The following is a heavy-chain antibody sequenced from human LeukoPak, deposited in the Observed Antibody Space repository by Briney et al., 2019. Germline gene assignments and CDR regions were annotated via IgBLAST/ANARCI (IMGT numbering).Heavy chain of an antibody. CDR1: GFTFSIYA. Sequence: GGSLRLSCAASGFTFSIYAMSWVRQAPGKGLEWVSAISGSGGSTYYADSVKGRFTISRDNSKNTLYLQMNSLRAEDTAVYYCAKGGWELPRTLDYWGQGTLVTVSS. J-gene: IGHJ4*02. D-gene: IGHD1-26*01. CDR2: ISGSGGST. CDR3: AKGGWELPRTLDY. V-gene: IGHV3-23*01.